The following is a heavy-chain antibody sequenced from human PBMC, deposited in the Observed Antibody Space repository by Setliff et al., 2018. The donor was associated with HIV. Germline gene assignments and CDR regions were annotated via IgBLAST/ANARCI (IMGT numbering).Heavy chain of an antibody. J-gene: IGHJ4*02. CDR1: GYNFTDYD. CDR2: MNPNNGNT. CDR3: ARAVASKNIRGEYYFDY. Sequence: ASVKVSCKASGYNFTDYDINWVRQATGQGLEWMGWMNPNNGNTGYAEKFQGRVTMTRDTSISTAYMELSSLRSEDTAVYYCARAVASKNIRGEYYFDYWGQGTLVTVSS. D-gene: IGHD3-16*01. V-gene: IGHV1-8*02.